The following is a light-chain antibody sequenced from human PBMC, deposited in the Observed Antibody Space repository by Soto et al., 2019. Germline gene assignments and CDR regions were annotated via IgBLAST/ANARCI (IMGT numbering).Light chain of an antibody. CDR3: QQYNSGPVYT. CDR2: GAS. V-gene: IGKV3-15*01. Sequence: EIVMTQSPATLAVSPGERGTLSCRASESVRRNLAWYQQKPGQAPRLLMSGASMRATNIPARSSGSGSETEFTLTIISLQSEVFAVYYCQQYNSGPVYTVGQGTKMEIK. CDR1: ESVRRN. J-gene: IGKJ2*01.